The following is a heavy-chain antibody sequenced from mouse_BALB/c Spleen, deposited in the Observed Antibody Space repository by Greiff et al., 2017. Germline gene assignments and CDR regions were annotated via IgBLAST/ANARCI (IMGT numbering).Heavy chain of an antibody. D-gene: IGHD2-12*01. J-gene: IGHJ4*01. CDR2: ISSGGSYT. V-gene: IGHV5-6-4*01. CDR1: GFTFSSYT. CDR3: TRDYDTDGVMDY. Sequence: EVQRVESGGGLVQPGGSLKLSCAASGFTFSSYTMSWVRQTPEKRLEWVATISSGGSYTYYPDSVKGRFTISRDNAKNTLYLKMSSLKSEDTVMCYCTRDYDTDGVMDYWGQGTSVTVSS.